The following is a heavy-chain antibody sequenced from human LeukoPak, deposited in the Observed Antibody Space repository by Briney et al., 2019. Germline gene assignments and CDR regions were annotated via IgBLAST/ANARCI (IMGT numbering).Heavy chain of an antibody. CDR3: ARGYSYDY. D-gene: IGHD5-12*01. CDR1: GFTFSSYN. CDR2: ISSSSSSL. J-gene: IGHJ4*02. Sequence: GGSLRLSCAASGFTFSSYNMNWVRQAPGKGLEWVSFISSSSSSLKYADSMKGRFTISRDNAKNSVYLQMNNLRAEDTAVYYCARGYSYDYWGQGTLVTVSS. V-gene: IGHV3-21*01.